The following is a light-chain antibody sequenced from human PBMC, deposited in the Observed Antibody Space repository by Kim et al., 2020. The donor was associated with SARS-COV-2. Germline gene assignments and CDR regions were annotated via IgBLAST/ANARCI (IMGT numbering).Light chain of an antibody. Sequence: ALGPTFRITCQGNSLRNYYASWYQHKPGQAPVLVIYGKNNRPSGIPDRFSGSSSGNTASLTITVSQAEDEADYYCNSRDSSGNHLVFGTGTKVTVL. J-gene: IGLJ1*01. CDR2: GKN. V-gene: IGLV3-19*01. CDR1: SLRNYY. CDR3: NSRDSSGNHLV.